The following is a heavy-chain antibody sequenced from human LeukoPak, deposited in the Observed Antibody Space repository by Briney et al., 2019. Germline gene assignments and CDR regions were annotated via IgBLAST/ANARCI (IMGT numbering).Heavy chain of an antibody. CDR1: GFTFSSYG. V-gene: IGHV3-30*02. CDR2: IRYDGSNK. CDR3: AAPPEGILTGYYSPDY. D-gene: IGHD3-9*01. Sequence: GGSLRLSCAASGFTFSSYGMHWVRQAPGKGLEWVAFIRYDGSNKYYADSVKGRFTISRDNSKNTLYLQMNSLRAEDTAVYYCAAPPEGILTGYYSPDYWGQRTLVTVSS. J-gene: IGHJ4*02.